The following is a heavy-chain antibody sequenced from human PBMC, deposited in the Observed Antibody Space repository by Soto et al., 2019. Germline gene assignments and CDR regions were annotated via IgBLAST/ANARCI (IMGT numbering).Heavy chain of an antibody. Sequence: SETLSLTCTVSGGSISSGDYYWSWIRQPPGKGLEWIGYIYYSGSTYYNPSLKSRVTISVDTSKNQFSLKLSSVTATDTAVYYCARVPLGYYDSSGYSFDPWGQGTLVTVSS. CDR3: ARVPLGYYDSSGYSFDP. D-gene: IGHD3-22*01. J-gene: IGHJ5*02. V-gene: IGHV4-30-4*01. CDR1: GGSISSGDYY. CDR2: IYYSGST.